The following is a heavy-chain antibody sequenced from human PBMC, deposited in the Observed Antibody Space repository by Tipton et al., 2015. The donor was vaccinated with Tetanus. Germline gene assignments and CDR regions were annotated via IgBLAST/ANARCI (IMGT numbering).Heavy chain of an antibody. J-gene: IGHJ4*02. V-gene: IGHV4-39*01. D-gene: IGHD3-9*01. CDR2: FFYSGST. Sequence: TLSLTCTVSGGSISGSSYYWGWIRQPPGKGLEWIGSFFYSGSTYYHPSLKSRVTISVDTSKNQFSLELSAVTAADTAVYYCARHAGAGATIWGTDYWGQGTLVTVSS. CDR3: ARHAGAGATIWGTDY. CDR1: GGSISGSSYY.